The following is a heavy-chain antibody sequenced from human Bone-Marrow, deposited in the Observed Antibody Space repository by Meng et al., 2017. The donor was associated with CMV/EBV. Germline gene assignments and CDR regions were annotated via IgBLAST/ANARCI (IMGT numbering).Heavy chain of an antibody. CDR2: IYYSGST. V-gene: IGHV4-39*07. CDR3: ARATTVIFYYYGMDV. Sequence: SETLSLTCTVSGCSTSSSSYYWGWIRQPPGKGLEWIGSIYYSGSTYYNPSLKSRVTISVDTSKNQFSLKLSSVTAADTAVYYCARATTVIFYYYGMDVWGQGTTVTVSS. CDR1: GCSTSSSSYY. D-gene: IGHD4-17*01. J-gene: IGHJ6*02.